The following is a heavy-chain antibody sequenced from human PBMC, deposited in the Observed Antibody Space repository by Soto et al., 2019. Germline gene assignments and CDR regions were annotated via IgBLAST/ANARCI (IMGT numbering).Heavy chain of an antibody. D-gene: IGHD6-13*01. V-gene: IGHV3-21*01. J-gene: IGHJ6*02. Sequence: PGGSLRLSCAASGFAFSSYSMNWVRQAPGKGLEWVSSISSSSSYIYYADSVKGRFTISRDNAKNSLYLQMNSLRAEDTAVYYCARDQGIAAAGYYYCGMDVWGQGTTVTVS. CDR3: ARDQGIAAAGYYYCGMDV. CDR1: GFAFSSYS. CDR2: ISSSSSYI.